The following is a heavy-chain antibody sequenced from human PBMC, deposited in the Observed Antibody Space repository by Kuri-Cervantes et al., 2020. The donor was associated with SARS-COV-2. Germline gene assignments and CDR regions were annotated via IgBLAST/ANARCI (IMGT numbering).Heavy chain of an antibody. J-gene: IGHJ4*02. CDR3: ARGYYDSSGYYPLFDY. CDR1: GFTFSSYA. CDR2: ISSSSSTI. Sequence: GESLKISCAASGFTFSSYAMNWVRQAPGKGLEWASYISSSSSTIYYADSVKGRFTISRDNAKNSLYLQMNSLRAEDTAVYYCARGYYDSSGYYPLFDYWGQGTLVTVSS. D-gene: IGHD3-22*01. V-gene: IGHV3-48*01.